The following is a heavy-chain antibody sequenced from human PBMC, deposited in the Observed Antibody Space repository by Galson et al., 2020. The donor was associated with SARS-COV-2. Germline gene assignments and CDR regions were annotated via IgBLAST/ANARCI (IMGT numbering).Heavy chain of an antibody. CDR3: ARDSGSDWNDVGSDY. D-gene: IGHD1-1*01. V-gene: IGHV3-33*01. J-gene: IGHJ4*02. Sequence: GESLKIFCAASGFTFSSYGMHWVRQAPGKGLEWVAVIWYDGSNKYYADSVKGRFTISRDNSKNTLYLQMNSLRAEDTAVYYCARDSGSDWNDVGSDYWGQGTLVTVSS. CDR2: IWYDGSNK. CDR1: GFTFSSYG.